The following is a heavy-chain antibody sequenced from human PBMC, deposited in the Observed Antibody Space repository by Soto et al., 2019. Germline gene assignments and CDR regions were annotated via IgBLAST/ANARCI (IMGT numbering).Heavy chain of an antibody. D-gene: IGHD3-3*01. J-gene: IGHJ5*02. Sequence: SETLSLTCTVSGGSISSYYWSWIRQPPGKGLEWIGYIYYSGSTNYNPSLKSRVTISVDTSKNQFSLKLSSVTAADTAVYYCARVTTIFAGMFDPWGQGTLVTVSS. CDR3: ARVTTIFAGMFDP. V-gene: IGHV4-59*01. CDR2: IYYSGST. CDR1: GGSISSYY.